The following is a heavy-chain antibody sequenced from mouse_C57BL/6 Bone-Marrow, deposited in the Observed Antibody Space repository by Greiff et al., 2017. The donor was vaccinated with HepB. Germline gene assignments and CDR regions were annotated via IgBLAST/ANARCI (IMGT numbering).Heavy chain of an antibody. Sequence: QVQLQQPGAELVMPGASVKLSCKASGYTFTSYWMHWVKQRPGQGLEWIGEIDPSDSYTNYNQKFKGKSTLPVDKSSSTAYMQLSSRTSEDSAVYYCAKGAYGNYRGLMMDYWGQGTSVTVSS. J-gene: IGHJ4*01. CDR2: IDPSDSYT. CDR3: AKGAYGNYRGLMMDY. CDR1: GYTFTSYW. V-gene: IGHV1-69*01. D-gene: IGHD2-1*01.